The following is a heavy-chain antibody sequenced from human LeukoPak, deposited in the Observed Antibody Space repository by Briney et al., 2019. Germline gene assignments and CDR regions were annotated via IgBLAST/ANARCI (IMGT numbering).Heavy chain of an antibody. CDR3: AIYGDYVGDFDY. V-gene: IGHV5-10-1*01. CDR1: GYSFTSYW. CDR2: IDPSDSYT. Sequence: GESLKSSCKGSGYSFTSYWISWVRQMPGKGLEWMGRIDPSDSYTNYSPSFQGHVTISADKSISTAYLQWSSLKASDTAMYYCAIYGDYVGDFDYWGQGTLVTVSS. J-gene: IGHJ4*02. D-gene: IGHD4-17*01.